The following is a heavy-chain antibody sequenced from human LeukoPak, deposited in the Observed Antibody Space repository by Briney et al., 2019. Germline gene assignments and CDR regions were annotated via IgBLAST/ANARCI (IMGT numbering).Heavy chain of an antibody. D-gene: IGHD1-1*01. V-gene: IGHV4-38-2*02. CDR3: ARHPALYNWQAPWFDP. CDR2: IYHSGST. CDR1: GYSISSGYY. Sequence: PSETLSLTCTVSGYSISSGYYWGWIRRPPGKGLEWIGSIYHSGSTYYNPSLKSRVTISVDTSKNQFSLKLSSVSAADTAVYYCARHPALYNWQAPWFDPWGQGTLVTVSS. J-gene: IGHJ5*02.